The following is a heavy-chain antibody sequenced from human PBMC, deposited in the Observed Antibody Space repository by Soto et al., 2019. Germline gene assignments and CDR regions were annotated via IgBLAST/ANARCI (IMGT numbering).Heavy chain of an antibody. V-gene: IGHV3-74*01. CDR2: IKFDGSSA. J-gene: IGHJ3*01. CDR3: ARGVRGHYGFDV. CDR1: GFTFSDYW. Sequence: VQLVESGGGLVQPGGSLRLSCAASGFTFSDYWIHWVRQAPGKGLVCVSRIKFDGSSANYADSVKGRFTISRDNARDTVYLQMNSLRAEDTAVYYCARGVRGHYGFDVWGQGTMVTFSS. D-gene: IGHD3-10*01.